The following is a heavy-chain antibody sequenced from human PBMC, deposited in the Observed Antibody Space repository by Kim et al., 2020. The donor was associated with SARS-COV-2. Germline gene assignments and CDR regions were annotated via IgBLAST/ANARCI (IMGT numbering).Heavy chain of an antibody. CDR3: AKGWGRLLHIVRFPDI. D-gene: IGHD2-21*01. Sequence: GGSLRLSCAASGLSFSTYGMHWVRQAPGKGLEWVALISYDGSNKYYADSVKGRFTISRDNSKNTLYLQMNSLRTEETAVYYCAKGWGRLLHIVRFPDIWGQGTMITVSS. V-gene: IGHV3-30*18. J-gene: IGHJ3*02. CDR1: GLSFSTYG. CDR2: ISYDGSNK.